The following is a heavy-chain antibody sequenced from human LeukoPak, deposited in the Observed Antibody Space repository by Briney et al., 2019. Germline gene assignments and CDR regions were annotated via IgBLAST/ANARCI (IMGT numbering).Heavy chain of an antibody. CDR2: ISGSGDST. D-gene: IGHD3-10*01. V-gene: IGHV3-23*01. CDR3: AKASEYYGSGSYPIGGFY. J-gene: IGHJ4*02. Sequence: GGSLRLSCAASGFTFSSNVMSWVRQAPGKGLEWVSAISGSGDSTYYADAVKGRFTISRDNSKNTLYLQMNSLRAEDTALYYCAKASEYYGSGSYPIGGFYWGQGTLVTVSS. CDR1: GFTFSSNV.